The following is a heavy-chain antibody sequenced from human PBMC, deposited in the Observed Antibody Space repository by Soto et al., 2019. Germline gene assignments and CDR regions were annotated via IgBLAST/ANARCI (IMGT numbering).Heavy chain of an antibody. J-gene: IGHJ6*02. CDR3: AREVNTVIIPGDTEDYSGLDV. V-gene: IGHV1-46*01. CDR1: GYVFSSSF. CDR2: INPTVGST. D-gene: IGHD2-21*02. Sequence: ASVKVSCKASGYVFSSSFVHWVRQAPGQGLEWMAMINPTVGSTSYAHNFQGRIAVTRDTSTATVYLDLGSLRSADTAIYYCAREVNTVIIPGDTEDYSGLDVWGQGTTVSVSS.